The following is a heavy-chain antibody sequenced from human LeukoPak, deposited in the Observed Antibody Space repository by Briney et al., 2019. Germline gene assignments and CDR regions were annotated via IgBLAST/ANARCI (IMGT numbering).Heavy chain of an antibody. CDR2: IYYTGST. D-gene: IGHD2-8*01. CDR3: ARAVLATKSEHWFDS. V-gene: IGHV4-61*01. Sequence: SETLSLTCTVSGGSMSRSSYYWSWIRQPPGKGLEWIGYIYYTGSTNYNSSLKSRVTISVDTSKNQFSLNLSSVTAADTAMYYCARAVLATKSEHWFDSWGQGTLVTVSS. CDR1: GGSMSRSSYY. J-gene: IGHJ5*01.